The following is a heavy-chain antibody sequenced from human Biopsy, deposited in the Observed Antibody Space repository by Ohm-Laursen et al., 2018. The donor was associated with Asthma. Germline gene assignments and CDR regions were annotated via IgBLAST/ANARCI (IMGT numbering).Heavy chain of an antibody. D-gene: IGHD6-19*01. Sequence: SETLSLTCLVSGGSIGRGGYYWSWMRHFPGKGLEWIGYIYYSGTTYYNPSLKSRLTISVDMSKNQFILHLTSVTAADTAVYFCARDSRGAGPDFDSWGQGTLVTVSS. CDR3: ARDSRGAGPDFDS. CDR1: GGSIGRGGYY. CDR2: IYYSGTT. V-gene: IGHV4-31*03. J-gene: IGHJ4*02.